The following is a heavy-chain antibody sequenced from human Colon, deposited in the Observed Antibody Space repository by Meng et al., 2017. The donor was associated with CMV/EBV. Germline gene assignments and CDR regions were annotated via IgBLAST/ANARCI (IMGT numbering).Heavy chain of an antibody. CDR2: SSSRGNTV. D-gene: IGHD2-21*01. J-gene: IGHJ6*02. V-gene: IGHV3-48*03. CDR1: GFPFGECE. Sequence: LKSSWVASGFPFGECEINLVRQPPGQGLEWISYSSSRGNTVYFADPVKGRFPFSIDNAKHSVYVQMESLRVEDTAVYYCARFRRTIVVAGLKPGWYNGMDVWGQGTTVTVSS. CDR3: ARFRRTIVVAGLKPGWYNGMDV.